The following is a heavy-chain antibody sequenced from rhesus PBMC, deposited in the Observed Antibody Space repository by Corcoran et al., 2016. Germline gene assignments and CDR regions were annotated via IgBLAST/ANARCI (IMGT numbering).Heavy chain of an antibody. CDR3: TRDAVGTVRFDY. CDR1: GFTFSSYE. J-gene: IGHJ4*01. CDR2: FSKSGGTT. D-gene: IGHD5-24*01. V-gene: IGHV3-100*02. Sequence: EVQLVESGGGLVKPGGSLRLSCVASGFTFSSYEMHWVRHAPAKGLEWFSVFSKSGGTTYYEDSVKGRFTISRDNAKNSLLLQMNSLRAEDTAVYYCTRDAVGTVRFDYWGQGVLVTVSS.